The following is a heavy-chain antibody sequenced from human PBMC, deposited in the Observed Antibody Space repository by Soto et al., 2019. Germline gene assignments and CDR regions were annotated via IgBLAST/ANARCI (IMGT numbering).Heavy chain of an antibody. CDR2: IKQDGSEK. D-gene: IGHD3-3*01. CDR1: GFIFSSYW. CDR3: AKDSAGFWTGYYYY. J-gene: IGHJ4*02. V-gene: IGHV3-7*01. Sequence: VWSLRLSCAASGFIFSSYWMSWVRQTPGKGLEWVASIKQDGSEKYFVDSVKGRFTISRDNAKNSLYLQMDSLRAEDTAVYYCAKDSAGFWTGYYYYWGQGTLVTVSS.